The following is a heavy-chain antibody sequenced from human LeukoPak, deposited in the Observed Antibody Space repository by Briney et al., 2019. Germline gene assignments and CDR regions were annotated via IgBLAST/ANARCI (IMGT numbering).Heavy chain of an antibody. J-gene: IGHJ6*03. CDR1: GFTFSSYG. Sequence: QPGGSLRLSRAASGFTFSSYGMHWVRQAPGKGLEWVAFIRYDGTDKYYADSVKGRFTISRDNSKNTLYLQMNSLRAEDTAVYYCAKGYCSSTSCYTGYYFYMDVWGKGTTVTVSS. CDR3: AKGYCSSTSCYTGYYFYMDV. V-gene: IGHV3-30*02. CDR2: IRYDGTDK. D-gene: IGHD2-2*02.